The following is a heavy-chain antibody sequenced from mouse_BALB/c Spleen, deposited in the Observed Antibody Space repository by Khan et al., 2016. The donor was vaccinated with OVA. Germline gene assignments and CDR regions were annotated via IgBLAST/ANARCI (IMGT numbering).Heavy chain of an antibody. J-gene: IGHJ4*01. CDR2: ISYSGST. CDR3: ARDGSRYNYAMDY. D-gene: IGHD2-3*01. Sequence: EVQLQESGPGLVKPSQSLSLTCAVTGYSITSDYAWNWIRQFPENKLEWMGYISYSGSTNYNPSLKSRISITRETSKNQFFLQLNSVTTEDTATYYCARDGSRYNYAMDYWGQGTSVTVSS. V-gene: IGHV3-2*02. CDR1: GYSITSDYA.